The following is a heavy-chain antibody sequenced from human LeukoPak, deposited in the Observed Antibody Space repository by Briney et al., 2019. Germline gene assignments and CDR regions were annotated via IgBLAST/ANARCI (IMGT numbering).Heavy chain of an antibody. D-gene: IGHD6-13*01. J-gene: IGHJ5*02. CDR3: ARHWGYSSSNYGFDP. CDR1: GFTFSSYA. V-gene: IGHV4-39*01. CDR2: IYYSGST. Sequence: TPGGSLRLSCAASGFTFSSYAMSWVRQPPGKGLEWIGSIYYSGSTYYNPSLKSRVTISVDTSKNQFSLKLSSVTAADTAVYYCARHWGYSSSNYGFDPWGQGTLVTVSS.